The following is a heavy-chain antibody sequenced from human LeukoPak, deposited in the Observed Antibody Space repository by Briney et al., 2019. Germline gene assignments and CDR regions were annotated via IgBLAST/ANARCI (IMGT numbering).Heavy chain of an antibody. Sequence: GGSLRLSCAASGFTFSSYAMSWVRQAPGKGLEWVSAISGSGGSTYYADSVKGRFTISRDNSKNTLYLQMNSLRAEDTAVYYCARGDSSSWYGLVGGYWGQGTLVTVSS. D-gene: IGHD6-13*01. CDR1: GFTFSSYA. J-gene: IGHJ4*02. CDR3: ARGDSSSWYGLVGGY. CDR2: ISGSGGST. V-gene: IGHV3-23*01.